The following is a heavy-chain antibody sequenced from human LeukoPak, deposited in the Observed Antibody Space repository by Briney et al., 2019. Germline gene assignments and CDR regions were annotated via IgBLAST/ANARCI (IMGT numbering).Heavy chain of an antibody. V-gene: IGHV3-74*01. CDR2: ISGDGSIT. J-gene: IGHJ4*02. CDR3: ARSQFDY. Sequence: GGSLRLSCATSGFAFSSYWMLWVRQAPGKGLVWVSRISGDGSITTYADSVKGRFTISRDNTKNILYLQMNSLRDEDTATYYRARSQFDYWGQGILVTVSS. CDR1: GFAFSSYW.